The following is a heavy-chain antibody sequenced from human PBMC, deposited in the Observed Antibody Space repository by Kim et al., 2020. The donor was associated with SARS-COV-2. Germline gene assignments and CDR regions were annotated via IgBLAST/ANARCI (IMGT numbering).Heavy chain of an antibody. CDR3: ARPRLSSRWFYPFDY. V-gene: IGHV3-11*04. J-gene: IGHJ4*01. Sequence: GGSLRLSCAASGFTFSAYYMSWIRQAPGRGLEWVAYISSAGSGIYYADSVRGRFTISRDNVKTSLFLQMNSLRAEDTAVYYCARPRLSSRWFYPFDYWG. D-gene: IGHD6-13*01. CDR1: GFTFSAYY. CDR2: ISSAGSGI.